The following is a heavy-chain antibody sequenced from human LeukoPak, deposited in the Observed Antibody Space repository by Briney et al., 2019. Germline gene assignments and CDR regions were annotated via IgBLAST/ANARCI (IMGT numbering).Heavy chain of an antibody. Sequence: SETLSLTCTVSGGSTSSYYWSWIRQPAGKGLEWIGRIYTSGSTNYNPSLKSRVTMSVDTSKNQFSLKLSSVTAADTAVYYCARGTYCSGGSCYPYYFDYWGQGTLVTVSS. V-gene: IGHV4-4*07. D-gene: IGHD2-15*01. CDR3: ARGTYCSGGSCYPYYFDY. J-gene: IGHJ4*02. CDR1: GGSTSSYY. CDR2: IYTSGST.